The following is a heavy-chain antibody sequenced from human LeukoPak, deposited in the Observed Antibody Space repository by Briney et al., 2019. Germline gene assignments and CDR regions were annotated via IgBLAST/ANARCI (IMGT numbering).Heavy chain of an antibody. CDR3: ARGRGQQLGNFDY. CDR1: GGSISSYY. J-gene: IGHJ4*02. V-gene: IGHV4-59*04. Sequence: SETLSLTCTVSGGSISSYYWSWIRQPPGKGLEWIESMYHSGSTYYNPSLKSRVTMSVDTSKNQFSLKLSSVTAADTAVYYCARGRGQQLGNFDYWGQGTLVTVSS. D-gene: IGHD6-13*01. CDR2: MYHSGST.